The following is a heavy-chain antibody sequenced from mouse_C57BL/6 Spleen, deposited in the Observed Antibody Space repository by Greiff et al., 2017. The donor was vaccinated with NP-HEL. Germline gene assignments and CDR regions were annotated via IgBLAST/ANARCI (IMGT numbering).Heavy chain of an antibody. V-gene: IGHV1-7*01. CDR2: INPSSGYT. J-gene: IGHJ3*01. D-gene: IGHD1-1*01. CDR3: ARCYDGSSFAY. Sequence: VQLQQSGAELAKPGASVKLSCKASGYTFTSYWMHWVKQRPGQGLDWIGYINPSSGYTKSNQTFKDKATLTADKSSSTAYMQLSSLTYEDSAVYYCARCYDGSSFAYWGKGTLVTVSA. CDR1: GYTFTSYW.